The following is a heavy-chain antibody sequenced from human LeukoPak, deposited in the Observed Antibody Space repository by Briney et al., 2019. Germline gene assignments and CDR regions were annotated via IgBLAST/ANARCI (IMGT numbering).Heavy chain of an antibody. CDR2: TFYDGSKS. CDR3: ASSNWFDP. CDR1: GFTFSTYG. V-gene: IGHV3-33*08. Sequence: GSLRLSCAASGFTFSTYGFHWVRQAPGKGLEWVAATFYDGSKSFYTDSVKGRFTISRDNAKNTLYLQMNSLRAEDTAVYYCASSNWFDPWGQGTLVTVSS. J-gene: IGHJ5*02.